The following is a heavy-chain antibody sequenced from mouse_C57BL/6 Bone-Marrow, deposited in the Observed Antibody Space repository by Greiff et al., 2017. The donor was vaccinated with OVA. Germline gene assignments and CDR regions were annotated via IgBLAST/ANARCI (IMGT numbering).Heavy chain of an antibody. J-gene: IGHJ2*01. V-gene: IGHV1-26*01. CDR1: GYTFTDYY. Sequence: VQLQQSGPELVKPGASVKISCKASGYTFTDYYMNWVKQSHGKSLEWIGDINPNNGGTSYNQKFKGKATLTVDKSSSTAYMELRSLTSEDSAVYYCARRPVLLRFLYYFDYWGQGTTLTVSS. CDR2: INPNNGGT. D-gene: IGHD1-1*01. CDR3: ARRPVLLRFLYYFDY.